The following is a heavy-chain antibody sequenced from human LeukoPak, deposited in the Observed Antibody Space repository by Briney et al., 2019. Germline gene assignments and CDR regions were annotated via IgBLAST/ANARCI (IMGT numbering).Heavy chain of an antibody. V-gene: IGHV4-59*01. Sequence: SETLSLTCTVSGGSISSYYWSWIRQPPGKGLEWIGYIYYSGSTNYNPSLKSRVTISVDTSKSQLSLKLSSVTAADTAVYYCVRDGEGVAISVNYWFAPWGQGTLVTVSS. CDR3: VRDGEGVAISVNYWFAP. CDR2: IYYSGST. J-gene: IGHJ5*02. CDR1: GGSISSYY. D-gene: IGHD3-10*01.